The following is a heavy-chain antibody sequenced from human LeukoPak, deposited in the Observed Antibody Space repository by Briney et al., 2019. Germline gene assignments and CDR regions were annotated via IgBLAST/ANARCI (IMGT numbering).Heavy chain of an antibody. CDR2: ISYDGSNE. CDR3: ARDTCASILLSGFDY. J-gene: IGHJ4*02. V-gene: IGHV3-30*01. CDR1: GFTFSRYS. D-gene: IGHD6-6*01. Sequence: PGGSLRLSCAASGFTFSRYSMHWVRQAPGKGLEWVAVISYDGSNEYYADSVKGRFTISRDNSKSALYLQVNSLRVEDTAVYYCARDTCASILLSGFDYWGLGTLVTVSS.